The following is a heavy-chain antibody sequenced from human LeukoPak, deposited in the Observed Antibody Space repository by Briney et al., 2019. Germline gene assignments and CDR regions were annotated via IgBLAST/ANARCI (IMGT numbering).Heavy chain of an antibody. V-gene: IGHV4-30-4*08. D-gene: IGHD4-23*01. CDR2: IYYSGST. Sequence: SETLSLTCTVSGGSISSYSWSWIRQPPGKGLEWIGYIYYSGSTYYNPSLKSRVTISVDTSKNQFSLKLSSVTAADTAVYYCARGVTPYPDYWGQGTLVTVSS. J-gene: IGHJ4*02. CDR3: ARGVTPYPDY. CDR1: GGSISSYS.